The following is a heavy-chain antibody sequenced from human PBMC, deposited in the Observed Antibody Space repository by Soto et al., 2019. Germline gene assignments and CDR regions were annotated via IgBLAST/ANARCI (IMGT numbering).Heavy chain of an antibody. J-gene: IGHJ4*02. CDR3: ARVQYGDYGPGDY. CDR1: GGSISGYF. Sequence: SETLSLTCTVSGGSISGYFWSWIRQPPGKGLEWIGYIYYSGSSKYNPSLKSRVSISVDTSENQFSLKLRSVTAADTAVYYCARVQYGDYGPGDYWGQGTLVTVS. CDR2: IYYSGSS. D-gene: IGHD4-17*01. V-gene: IGHV4-59*01.